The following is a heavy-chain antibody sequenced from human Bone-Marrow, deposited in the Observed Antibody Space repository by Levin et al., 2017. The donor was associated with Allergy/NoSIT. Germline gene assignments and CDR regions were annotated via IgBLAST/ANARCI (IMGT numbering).Heavy chain of an antibody. Sequence: GGSLRLSCAASGFTFSSYGMHWVRQAPGKGLEWVAVIWYDGSNKYYADSVKGRFTISRDNSKNTLYLQMNSLRAEDTAVYYCARGEDIVVVVAAKEDAFDIWGQGTMVTVSS. CDR3: ARGEDIVVVVAAKEDAFDI. V-gene: IGHV3-33*01. CDR1: GFTFSSYG. D-gene: IGHD2-15*01. J-gene: IGHJ3*02. CDR2: IWYDGSNK.